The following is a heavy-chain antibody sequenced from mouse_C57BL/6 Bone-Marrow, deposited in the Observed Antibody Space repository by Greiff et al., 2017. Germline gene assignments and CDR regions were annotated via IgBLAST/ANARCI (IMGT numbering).Heavy chain of an antibody. CDR2: IYPRSGNN. CDR3: ARYGNYWYFDV. CDR1: GYTFTSYG. Sequence: VQLQQSGAELARPGASVKLSCKASGYTFTSYGLSWVKQSTGQGLEWIGEIYPRSGNNYYNEKFKGKATLTADKSASTAYMELRSLTSEDSAVYFCARYGNYWYFDVWCTGTTVTVSS. V-gene: IGHV1-81*01. D-gene: IGHD2-1*01. J-gene: IGHJ1*03.